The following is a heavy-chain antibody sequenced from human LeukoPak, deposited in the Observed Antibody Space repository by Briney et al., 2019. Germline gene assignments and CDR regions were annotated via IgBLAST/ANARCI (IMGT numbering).Heavy chain of an antibody. V-gene: IGHV3-9*01. J-gene: IGHJ4*02. CDR3: ANDIGMRGIFYFDY. D-gene: IGHD3-16*01. CDR2: ISWNGGGI. Sequence: GRSLRLSCATSGFTFDGYAMHWVRQAPGKGLEWVSGISWNGGGIGYADSVTGRFTIFRDNAKNSLYLQMNSLRVEDTALYYCANDIGMRGIFYFDYWGQGTLVTVSS. CDR1: GFTFDGYA.